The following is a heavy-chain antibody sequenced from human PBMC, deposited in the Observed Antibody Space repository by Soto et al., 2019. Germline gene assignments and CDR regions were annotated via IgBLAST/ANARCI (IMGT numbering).Heavy chain of an antibody. CDR1: GFSFSSYS. J-gene: IGHJ4*02. V-gene: IGHV3-48*02. Sequence: EVQLVESGGGLVQPGGSLRLSCAASGFSFSSYSMNWVRQAPGKGLEWVSYISSSSSTIYYADSVKGRFTISRDNAKNSLYLQMNSLRDEDTAVYYCARAMTTVTTRVDYWGQGTLVTVSS. CDR2: ISSSSSTI. D-gene: IGHD4-17*01. CDR3: ARAMTTVTTRVDY.